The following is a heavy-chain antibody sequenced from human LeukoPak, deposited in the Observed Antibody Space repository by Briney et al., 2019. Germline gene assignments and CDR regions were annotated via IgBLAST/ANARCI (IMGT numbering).Heavy chain of an antibody. CDR2: ISGSGGST. CDR3: AKDARPLYGSGSYYNAAGPYFDY. D-gene: IGHD3-10*01. CDR1: GLTFSDYY. V-gene: IGHV3-23*01. Sequence: GGSLRLSCAASGLTFSDYYMSWVRQAPGKGLEWVSAISGSGGSTYYADSVKGRFTISRDNSKNTLYLQMNSLRAEDTAVYYCAKDARPLYGSGSYYNAAGPYFDYWGQGTLVTVSS. J-gene: IGHJ4*02.